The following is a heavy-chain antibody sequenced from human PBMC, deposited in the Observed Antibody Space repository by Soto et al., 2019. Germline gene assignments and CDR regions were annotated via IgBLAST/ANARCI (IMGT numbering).Heavy chain of an antibody. D-gene: IGHD2-21*02. CDR2: ISAYNGNT. V-gene: IGHV1-18*04. Sequence: ASVKVSCKASGYTFTSYGISWVRQAPGQGLEWMGWISAYNGNTNYAQKLQGRVTMTTDTSTSTAYMELRSLRSDDTAVYYCARESCGGDCYSGLDQWGQGTLVTVSS. CDR3: ARESCGGDCYSGLDQ. J-gene: IGHJ4*02. CDR1: GYTFTSYG.